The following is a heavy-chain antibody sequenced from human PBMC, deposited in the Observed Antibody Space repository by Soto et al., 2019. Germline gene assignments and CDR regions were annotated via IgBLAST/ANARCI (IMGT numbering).Heavy chain of an antibody. CDR2: MNPNSGNT. J-gene: IGHJ6*02. V-gene: IGHV1-8*01. CDR1: GYTFTSYD. D-gene: IGHD3-3*01. CDR3: ARVEVDFWSGYGTQPRVVYYYGMDV. Sequence: GASVKVSCKASGYTFTSYDINWVRQATGQGLERMGWMNPNSGNTGYAQKFQGRVTMTRNTSISTAYMELSSLRSEDTAVYYCARVEVDFWSGYGTQPRVVYYYGMDVWGQGTTVTVSS.